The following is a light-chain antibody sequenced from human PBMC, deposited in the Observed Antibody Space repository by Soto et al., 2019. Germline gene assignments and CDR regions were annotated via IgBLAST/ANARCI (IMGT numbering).Light chain of an antibody. CDR1: QSLLHSNGYNY. J-gene: IGKJ2*01. CDR3: MQALQTPL. Sequence: DIVMTQSPLSLPVTPGEPASISCRSSQSLLHSNGYNYLDWYLQKPGQSPQVLIYLGSNRASGVPDRFSGSGSGTDFTLKISRVEAEYVGIYYCMQALQTPLFGQGTKLEIK. CDR2: LGS. V-gene: IGKV2-28*01.